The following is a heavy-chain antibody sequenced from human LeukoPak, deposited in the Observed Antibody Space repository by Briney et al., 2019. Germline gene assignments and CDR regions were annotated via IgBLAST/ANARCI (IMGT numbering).Heavy chain of an antibody. Sequence: SVTLSLTCAVYGGSFSWYYWNWIRQPPGKGLEGIGVINHSGSTNYNPSLKSRVTISVDTSKNQFSLKLSSVTAADTAVYYCARRGGGNSADYYFDYWGQGTLVTVSS. J-gene: IGHJ4*02. D-gene: IGHD3-10*01. CDR3: ARRGGGNSADYYFDY. CDR2: INHSGST. V-gene: IGHV4-34*01. CDR1: GGSFSWYY.